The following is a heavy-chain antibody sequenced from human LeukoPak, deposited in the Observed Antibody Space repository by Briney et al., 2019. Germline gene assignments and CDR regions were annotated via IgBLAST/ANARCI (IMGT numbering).Heavy chain of an antibody. J-gene: IGHJ4*02. CDR2: IYYSGST. V-gene: IGHV4-31*03. CDR1: GGSISSGGYY. Sequence: SETLYLTCTVSGGSISSGGYYWSWIRQHPGTGLEWIGYIYYSGSTYYNPSLKSRVTISVDTSKNQFSLKLSSVTAADTAVYYCARWSDPDFDYWGQGTLVTVSS. CDR3: ARWSDPDFDY.